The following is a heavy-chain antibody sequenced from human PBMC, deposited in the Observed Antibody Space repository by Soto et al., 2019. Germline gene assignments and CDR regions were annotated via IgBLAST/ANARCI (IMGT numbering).Heavy chain of an antibody. V-gene: IGHV6-1*01. D-gene: IGHD6-13*01. J-gene: IGHJ5*02. CDR1: GDSVSSNSAA. CDR3: ARGPRQQLVPNWFDP. CDR2: TYYRSKWYN. Sequence: PSQTLSLTCAISGDSVSSNSAAWNWIRQSPSRGLEWLGRTYYRSKWYNDYAVSVKSRITINPDTSKNQFSLQLNSVTPEDTAAYYCARGPRQQLVPNWFDPWGQGTLVTVSS.